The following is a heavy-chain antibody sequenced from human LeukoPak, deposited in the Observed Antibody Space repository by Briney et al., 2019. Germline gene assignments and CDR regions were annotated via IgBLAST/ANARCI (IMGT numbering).Heavy chain of an antibody. J-gene: IGHJ3*02. CDR1: GFTFTNYN. CDR3: ARLMDRARRDAFDI. V-gene: IGHV3-48*01. CDR2: ISSSSSTN. Sequence: GGSLRLSCAASGFTFTNYNMNWVRQAPGKGLEWISYISSSSSTNNYADSVKGRFTVSRDNAWTSMYLQMNSLRAEDTAVYYCARLMDRARRDAFDIWGHGTMVTVSS. D-gene: IGHD2-2*03.